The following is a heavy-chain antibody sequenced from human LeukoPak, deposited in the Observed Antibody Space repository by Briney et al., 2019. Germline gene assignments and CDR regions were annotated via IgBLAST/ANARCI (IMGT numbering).Heavy chain of an antibody. D-gene: IGHD3-10*01. CDR2: IWYDGSNK. CDR1: GFTFSSYG. V-gene: IGHV3-33*01. CDR3: ARASYGSESPGPFYYGVDV. J-gene: IGHJ6*02. Sequence: GGSLRLSCAASGFTFSSYGMHWVRQAPGKGLEWVAVIWYDGSNKYYADSVKGRFTISRDNSKNTLYLQMNSLRAEDTAVYYCARASYGSESPGPFYYGVDVWGQGTTVTVSS.